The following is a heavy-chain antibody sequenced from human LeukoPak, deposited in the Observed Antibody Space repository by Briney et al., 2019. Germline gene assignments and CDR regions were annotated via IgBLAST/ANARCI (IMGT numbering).Heavy chain of an antibody. CDR1: GFTFSSYL. CDR2: IKSDGSST. CDR3: ARVGFWSGYYIIDY. Sequence: GGSLRLSCAASGFTFSSYLMHWVRQVPGKGLVWVSRIKSDGSSTSYADSVKGRFTISRDNAKNTLYLQMNSLRAEDTAVYYCARVGFWSGYYIIDYWGQGTLVTVSS. J-gene: IGHJ4*02. V-gene: IGHV3-74*01. D-gene: IGHD3-3*01.